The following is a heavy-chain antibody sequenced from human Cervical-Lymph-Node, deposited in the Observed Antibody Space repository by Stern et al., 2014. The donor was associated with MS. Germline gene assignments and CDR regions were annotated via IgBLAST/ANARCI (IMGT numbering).Heavy chain of an antibody. D-gene: IGHD6-19*01. CDR1: GFAFSTYS. J-gene: IGHJ4*02. Sequence: QVQLVQFGGGVVQPGRSLRLSCSPPGFAFSTYSMHWVSQAPGKGLEWVALISFDGAKTYYADSVKGRFTISRDNPKNTLYLQMKSLRGEDTAVYYCARGSDWYPLDYWGQGTLVTVSS. CDR3: ARGSDWYPLDY. V-gene: IGHV3-30*03. CDR2: ISFDGAKT.